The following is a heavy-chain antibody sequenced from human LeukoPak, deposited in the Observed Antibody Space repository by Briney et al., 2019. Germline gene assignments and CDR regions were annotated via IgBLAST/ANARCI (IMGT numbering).Heavy chain of an antibody. D-gene: IGHD3-10*01. J-gene: IGHJ4*02. CDR2: IYYSGST. CDR3: ARVAVNSGSYDGVHFDY. CDR1: GGSISSGGYY. V-gene: IGHV4-31*03. Sequence: PSQTLSLTCTVSGGSISSGGYYWSWIRQHPGKGLEWIGYIYYSGSTYYNPSLKGRVTISVDTSKNQFSLKLSSVTAAHTAVYYCARVAVNSGSYDGVHFDYWGQGTLVTVSS.